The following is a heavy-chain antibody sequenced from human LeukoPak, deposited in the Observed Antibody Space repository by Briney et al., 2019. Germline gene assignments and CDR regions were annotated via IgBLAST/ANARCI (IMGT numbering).Heavy chain of an antibody. D-gene: IGHD1-7*01. CDR3: AREITGTTDY. Sequence: PSETLSLTCSVSGDSISSSSYNWGWIRQPPGKGLEWIGSIYYSGSTYYNPSLKSRVTISVDTSKNQFSLKLSSVTAADTAVYYCAREITGTTDYWGQGTLVTVSS. V-gene: IGHV4-39*07. CDR2: IYYSGST. CDR1: GDSISSSSYN. J-gene: IGHJ4*02.